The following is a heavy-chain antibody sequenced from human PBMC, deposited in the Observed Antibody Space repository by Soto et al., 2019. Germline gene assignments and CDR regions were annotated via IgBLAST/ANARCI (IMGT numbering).Heavy chain of an antibody. V-gene: IGHV3-23*01. D-gene: IGHD6-13*01. J-gene: IGHJ4*02. CDR3: AKENGYSSSWFEFDY. CDR1: GFTFSSYA. CDR2: ISGSGGST. Sequence: EVQLLESGGGLVQPGGSLRLSCAASGFTFSSYAMSWVRQAPGKGLEWVSAISGSGGSTYYADSVKGRFTISRDNSTNALYLRMNSLRAEDTAVYYCAKENGYSSSWFEFDYWGQGTLVTVSS.